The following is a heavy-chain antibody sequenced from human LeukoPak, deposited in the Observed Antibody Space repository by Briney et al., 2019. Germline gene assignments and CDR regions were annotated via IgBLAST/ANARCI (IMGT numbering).Heavy chain of an antibody. D-gene: IGHD1-7*01. CDR3: ARVYNWNLKGPRGGIDY. J-gene: IGHJ4*02. CDR2: ISAYNGNT. CDR1: GYTFTSYG. V-gene: IGHV1-18*01. Sequence: ASVKVSCKASGYTFTSYGISWVRQAPGQGLEWMGWISAYNGNTNYAHKLQGRVTMTTDTSTSTAYMELRSLRSDDTAVYYCARVYNWNLKGPRGGIDYWGQGTLVTVSS.